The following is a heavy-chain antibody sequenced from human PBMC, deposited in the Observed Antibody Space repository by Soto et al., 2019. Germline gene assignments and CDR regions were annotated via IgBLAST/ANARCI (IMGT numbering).Heavy chain of an antibody. D-gene: IGHD6-13*01. CDR3: ARVTPYSSSWYCTGEYFQH. Sequence: ASVKVSCKASGYTFTSYGISWVRQAPGQGLEWMGWISAYNGNTNYAQKLQDRVTMTTGTSTSTAYMELRSLRSDDTAVYYCARVTPYSSSWYCTGEYFQHWGQGTLVTVSS. CDR2: ISAYNGNT. CDR1: GYTFTSYG. J-gene: IGHJ1*01. V-gene: IGHV1-18*01.